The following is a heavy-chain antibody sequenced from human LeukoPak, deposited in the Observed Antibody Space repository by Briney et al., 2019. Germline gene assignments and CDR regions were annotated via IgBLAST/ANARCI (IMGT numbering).Heavy chain of an antibody. J-gene: IGHJ4*02. CDR3: ARGLWFGDENPPYFDY. Sequence: PSETLSFTCTVSGGSISSSSYYWGWIRQPPGKGLEWIGSIYYSGSTYYNPSLKSRVTISVDTSKNQFSLKLSSVTAADTAVYYCARGLWFGDENPPYFDYWGQGTLVTVSS. V-gene: IGHV4-39*07. CDR2: IYYSGST. D-gene: IGHD3-10*01. CDR1: GGSISSSSYY.